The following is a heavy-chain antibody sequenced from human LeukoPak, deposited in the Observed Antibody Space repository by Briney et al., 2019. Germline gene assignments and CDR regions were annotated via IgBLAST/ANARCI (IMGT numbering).Heavy chain of an antibody. J-gene: IGHJ4*02. Sequence: GGSLRLPCAASGFTFGSYAMYWVRQAPGKGLEWVSGISGSGGSTFYADSVNGLFTISGDNSENTVYLQMNSLRADDTAVYYCAKTTAGYSSGRYPGWPVDYWGQGTLVTVSS. CDR3: AKTTAGYSSGRYPGWPVDY. D-gene: IGHD6-19*01. V-gene: IGHV3-23*01. CDR2: ISGSGGST. CDR1: GFTFGSYA.